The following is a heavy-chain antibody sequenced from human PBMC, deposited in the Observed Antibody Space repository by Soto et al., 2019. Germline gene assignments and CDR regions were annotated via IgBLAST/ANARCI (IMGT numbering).Heavy chain of an antibody. CDR2: AHHSGLT. D-gene: IGHD2-21*01. V-gene: IGHV4-59*08. CDR1: GGSVSGTF. CDR3: ARWTNSYRAFDI. Sequence: PSETLSLTFTVSGGSVSGTFWNWIRRPPGRGLEWIGYAHHSGLTRGNPSLKTRVTMSVDTSQSQFSLRLSSVTAADTAVYYCARWTNSYRAFDIRGQGTLVTVSS. J-gene: IGHJ3*02.